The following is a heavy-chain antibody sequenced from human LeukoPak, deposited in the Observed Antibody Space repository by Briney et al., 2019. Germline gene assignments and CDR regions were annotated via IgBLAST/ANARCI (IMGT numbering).Heavy chain of an antibody. V-gene: IGHV1-24*01. Sequence: ASVKVSCKVSGYTLTELSMHWVRQAPGKGLEWMGGFDPEDGETIYAQKFQGRVTMTEDTSTDTAYMELSSLRSEDTAVYYCAAVSPNYGSGTRPVYGMDVWGQGTTVTVSS. CDR3: AAVSPNYGSGTRPVYGMDV. CDR1: GYTLTELS. J-gene: IGHJ6*02. D-gene: IGHD3-10*01. CDR2: FDPEDGET.